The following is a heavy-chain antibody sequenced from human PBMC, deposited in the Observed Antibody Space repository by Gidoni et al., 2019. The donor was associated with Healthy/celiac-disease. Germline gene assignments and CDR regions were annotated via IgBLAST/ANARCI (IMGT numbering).Heavy chain of an antibody. CDR1: GYTFTSYA. D-gene: IGHD1-26*01. J-gene: IGHJ4*02. Sequence: QVQLVQSGAEVKKPGASVKVSCKASGYTFTSYAMHWVRQAPGQRLEWMGWINAGNGNTKYSQKFQGRVTITRDTSASTAYMELSSLRSEDTAVYYCAPLSGWELPGGGYWGQGTLVTVSS. CDR2: INAGNGNT. V-gene: IGHV1-3*01. CDR3: APLSGWELPGGGY.